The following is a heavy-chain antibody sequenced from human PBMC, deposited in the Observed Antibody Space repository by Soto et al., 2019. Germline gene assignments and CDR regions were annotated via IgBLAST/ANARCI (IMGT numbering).Heavy chain of an antibody. CDR1: GFTFSTYS. J-gene: IGHJ2*01. CDR2: ISSSSSTI. CDR3: AKRTVGWYFDL. V-gene: IGHV3-48*01. D-gene: IGHD4-17*01. Sequence: GGSLRLSCAASGFTFSTYSMNWVRQAPGKGLEWVSYISSSSSTIFYTDAVKGRFTISRDNSKNTLYLQMNSLRAEDTAVYYCAKRTVGWYFDLWGRGTLVTVSS.